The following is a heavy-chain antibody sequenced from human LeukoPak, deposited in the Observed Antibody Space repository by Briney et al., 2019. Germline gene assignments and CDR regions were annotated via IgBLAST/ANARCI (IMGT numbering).Heavy chain of an antibody. D-gene: IGHD3-3*01. V-gene: IGHV3-72*01. CDR1: GFTFSAHY. Sequence: GGSLRLSCAASGFTFSAHYMDWVRQAPGKGLEWVGRIREKDNSYTTVYAASVKGRFTISRDESTKSVFLQMNSLKTEETAVYYCAKAFCSEKQCTLDYWGQGTLVTVSS. CDR3: AKAFCSEKQCTLDY. J-gene: IGHJ4*02. CDR2: IREKDNSYTT.